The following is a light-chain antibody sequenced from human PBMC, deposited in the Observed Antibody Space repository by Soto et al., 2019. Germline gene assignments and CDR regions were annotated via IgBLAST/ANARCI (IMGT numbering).Light chain of an antibody. V-gene: IGKV3-15*01. CDR1: QSVSSN. J-gene: IGKJ1*01. CDR2: GAS. CDR3: QQYNNWPRWT. Sequence: EIVMTQSPATLSVSPGERATLSCRASQSVSSNLAWYQQKPGQAPRLLIYGASTWATGIPARFSGSGSGTEFTLTISSLQSEDFAVYYCQQYNNWPRWTFGQGTKVDIK.